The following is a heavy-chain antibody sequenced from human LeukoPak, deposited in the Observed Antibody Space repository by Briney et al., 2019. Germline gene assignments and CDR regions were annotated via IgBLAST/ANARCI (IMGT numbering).Heavy chain of an antibody. CDR1: GYTFTSYG. CDR3: ARDPWELLRAPFDY. J-gene: IGHJ4*02. CDR2: ISAYNGNT. D-gene: IGHD1-26*01. Sequence: ASVKVSCKASGYTFTSYGISWVRQAPGQGLEWMGWISAYNGNTNYAQKRQGRVTMTTDTSTSTAYMDLRSLRSDDTAVNYCARDPWELLRAPFDYWGQGTLVTVSS. V-gene: IGHV1-18*01.